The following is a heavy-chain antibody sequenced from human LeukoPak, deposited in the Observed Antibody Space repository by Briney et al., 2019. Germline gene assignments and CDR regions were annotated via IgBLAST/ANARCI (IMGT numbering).Heavy chain of an antibody. CDR1: GFTFGNYA. CDR3: AKEVSNGFDY. V-gene: IGHV3-23*01. D-gene: IGHD4-11*01. Sequence: GGSLRLSCAASGFTFGNYAMNWVRQAPGKGLEWVSVITDNSAGRRYADSVKGRFTISRDNSKNTLYLQMSSLRAEDTAVYYCAKEVSNGFDYWGQGTLVTVSS. J-gene: IGHJ4*02. CDR2: ITDNSAGR.